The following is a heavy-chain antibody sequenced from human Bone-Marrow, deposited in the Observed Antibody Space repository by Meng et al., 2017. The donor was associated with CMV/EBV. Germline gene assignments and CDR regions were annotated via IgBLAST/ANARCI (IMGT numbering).Heavy chain of an antibody. CDR3: TTGPVL. V-gene: IGHV3-48*04. Sequence: GGSLRLSCAASGFTFSSYSMNWVRQAPGKGLEWVSYISSSSSTIYYADSVKGRFTISRDNAKNSLYLQMNSLKTEDTAVYYCTTGPVLWGQGTLVTVSS. D-gene: IGHD6-6*01. CDR1: GFTFSSYS. CDR2: ISSSSSTI. J-gene: IGHJ4*02.